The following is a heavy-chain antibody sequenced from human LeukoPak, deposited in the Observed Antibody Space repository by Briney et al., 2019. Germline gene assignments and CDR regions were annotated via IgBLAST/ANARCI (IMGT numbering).Heavy chain of an antibody. Sequence: GGSLRLSCAASGFTFDDYDLNWVRQAPGKGLEWVSGISWNGRNTAYAESLKGRFTISRDKAKNSLYLQMNSLRAEDTAVYYCAKGTYGSGSYFPIPWGQGTLVTVSS. D-gene: IGHD3-10*01. CDR1: GFTFDDYD. V-gene: IGHV3-20*04. CDR3: AKGTYGSGSYFPIP. CDR2: ISWNGRNT. J-gene: IGHJ5*02.